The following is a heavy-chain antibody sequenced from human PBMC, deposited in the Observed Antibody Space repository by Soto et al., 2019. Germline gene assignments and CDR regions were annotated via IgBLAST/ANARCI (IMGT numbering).Heavy chain of an antibody. CDR3: AKDLSGSYSLDY. D-gene: IGHD1-26*01. V-gene: IGHV3-30*18. CDR1: GFTFTTAW. Sequence: PGGSLRLSCAASGFTFTTAWINWVRQAPGKGLEWVAVISYDGSNKYYADSVKGQFTISRDNSKNTLYLQMNSLRAEDTAVYYCAKDLSGSYSLDYWGQGTLVTVSS. CDR2: ISYDGSNK. J-gene: IGHJ4*02.